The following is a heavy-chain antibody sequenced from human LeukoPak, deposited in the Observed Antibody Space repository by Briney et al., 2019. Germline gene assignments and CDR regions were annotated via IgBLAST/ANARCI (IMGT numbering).Heavy chain of an antibody. Sequence: GGSLRLSCAASGFTFDDYAMHWVRQAPGQGLEWGSGISWNSGSIGYADSVKGRFTISRDNAKNSLYLQMNSLRAEDTAVYYCARGFRGRPNVLGVWGQGTLVTVSS. CDR1: GFTFDDYA. CDR2: ISWNSGSI. CDR3: ARGFRGRPNVLGV. D-gene: IGHD3-10*01. V-gene: IGHV3-9*01. J-gene: IGHJ4*02.